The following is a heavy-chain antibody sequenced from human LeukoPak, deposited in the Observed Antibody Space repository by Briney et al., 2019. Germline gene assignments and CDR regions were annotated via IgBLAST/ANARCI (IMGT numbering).Heavy chain of an antibody. V-gene: IGHV3-30-3*01. CDR3: ARDQFGTGDRRDAFDI. Sequence: PGGSLRLSCAASGFTFNTYAMAWVRQAPGKGLEWIAFISHDGSNKYYADSVKGRFTISRDNSKNTLYLQMNSLRAEDTAVYYCARDQFGTGDRRDAFDIWGQGTMVTVSS. J-gene: IGHJ3*02. CDR1: GFTFNTYA. D-gene: IGHD7-27*01. CDR2: ISHDGSNK.